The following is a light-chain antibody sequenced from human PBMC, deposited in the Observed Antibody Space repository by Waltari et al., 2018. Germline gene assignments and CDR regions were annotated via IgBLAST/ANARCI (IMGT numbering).Light chain of an antibody. V-gene: IGKV4-1*01. Sequence: DIVMTQSPDSLAVSLGERATINCKSSQSVLSSSNNKNYLAWYQQKPGQPPKLLIYWASNRESGVPDRXSGSGSGTDFTLTISXLXAEDVAVYYCQQYYSTPWTFGQGTKVEIK. CDR1: QSVLSSSNNKNY. CDR3: QQYYSTPWT. J-gene: IGKJ1*01. CDR2: WAS.